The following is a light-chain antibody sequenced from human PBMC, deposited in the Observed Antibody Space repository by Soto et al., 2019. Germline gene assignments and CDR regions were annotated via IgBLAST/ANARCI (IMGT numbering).Light chain of an antibody. CDR1: QSVRSNF. CDR2: GAS. Sequence: EIVLTQSPGTLSLSPGDRATLSCRASQSVRSNFLAWYQQKPGQAPKLLISGASSRATGIPDRFSGSGSGTDFTRTISRLEPEDFALYSCQQYGTSPGTFGQGTKLEIK. V-gene: IGKV3-20*01. CDR3: QQYGTSPGT. J-gene: IGKJ2*02.